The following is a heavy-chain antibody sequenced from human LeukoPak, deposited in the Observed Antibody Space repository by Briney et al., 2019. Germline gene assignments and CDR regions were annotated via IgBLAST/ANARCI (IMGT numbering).Heavy chain of an antibody. J-gene: IGHJ6*02. CDR1: GGSFSGYY. Sequence: SETLSLTCAGYGGSFSGYYWSWLRQPPGKGLEWIGEINHSGSTNYNPSLKSRVTISVDTSKNQFSLKLSSVTAADTAVYYCARGVGAKSYYYYYGMDVWGQGTTVTVSS. V-gene: IGHV4-34*01. CDR2: INHSGST. D-gene: IGHD1-26*01. CDR3: ARGVGAKSYYYYYGMDV.